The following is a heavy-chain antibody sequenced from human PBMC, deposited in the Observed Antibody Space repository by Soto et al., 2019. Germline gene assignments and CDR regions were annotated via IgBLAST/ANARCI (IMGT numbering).Heavy chain of an antibody. CDR2: INPNSGGT. V-gene: IGHV1-2*02. J-gene: IGHJ3*02. D-gene: IGHD3-22*01. Sequence: ASVKVSCKASGGTFSSYAISWVRQAPGQGLEWMGWINPNSGGTNYAQKFQGRVTMTRDTSISTAYMELSRLRSDDTAVYYCARKIVVITKDAFDIWGQGTMVTVSS. CDR1: GGTFSSYA. CDR3: ARKIVVITKDAFDI.